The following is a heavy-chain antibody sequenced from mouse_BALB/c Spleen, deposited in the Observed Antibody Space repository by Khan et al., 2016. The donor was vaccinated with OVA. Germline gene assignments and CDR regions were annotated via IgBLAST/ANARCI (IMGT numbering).Heavy chain of an antibody. D-gene: IGHD1-1*01. Sequence: EVKLLESGPGLVKPSQSLSLTCNVTGYSFTTNYAWGWIRQFPGNKLEWMGYISYTGSTSYNPSLKSRISITRETSTNHFFLQLNSVTTEDTATYYCARKNYYGYAMDYWGQGTSVTVSS. CDR1: GYSFTTNYA. CDR2: ISYTGST. J-gene: IGHJ4*01. V-gene: IGHV3-2*02. CDR3: ARKNYYGYAMDY.